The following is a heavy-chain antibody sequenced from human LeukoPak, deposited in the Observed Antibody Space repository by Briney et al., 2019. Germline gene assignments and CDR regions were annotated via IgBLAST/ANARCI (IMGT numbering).Heavy chain of an antibody. D-gene: IGHD2-2*01. CDR2: IRDKANSYAT. CDR3: TRWDCTTTGCYPFDY. J-gene: IGHJ4*02. V-gene: IGHV3-73*01. Sequence: GSLRLSCAASGFTFSGSAIHWVRQASGKGLEWVGRIRDKANSYATAYIASVKGRFTISRDDSKNTAYLQMSSLKTEDTAVYYCTRWDCTTTGCYPFDYWGQGTLVTVSS. CDR1: GFTFSGSA.